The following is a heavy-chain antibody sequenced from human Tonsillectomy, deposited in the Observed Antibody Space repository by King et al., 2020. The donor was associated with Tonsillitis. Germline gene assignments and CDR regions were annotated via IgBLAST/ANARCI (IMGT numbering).Heavy chain of an antibody. J-gene: IGHJ6*02. V-gene: IGHV1-18*01. CDR2: ISAYNGNT. CDR3: ARLSSTVITSYYYGMDV. Sequence: QLVQSGAEVKKSGAAVKVSCKASGYTFTSYGVTWVRQAPGQGLEWMGWISAYNGNTYYAQKLQGRVTMTTDTSTSTAYMELRSLRSDDTAVYYCARLSSTVITSYYYGMDVWGQGTTVTVSS. CDR1: GYTFTSYG. D-gene: IGHD4-11*01.